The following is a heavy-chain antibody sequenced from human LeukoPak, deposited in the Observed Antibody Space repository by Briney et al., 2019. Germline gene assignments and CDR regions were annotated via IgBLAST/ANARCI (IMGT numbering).Heavy chain of an antibody. D-gene: IGHD3-22*01. CDR2: ISSTGSTI. CDR3: ARDSYYDSSGYYHDY. Sequence: SGGSLRLSCAASGFTFSSYEMNWVRQAPGKGLEWVSYISSTGSTIYYADSVKGRFTISRDNAKNSLYLQMNSLRAEDTAVYYCARDSYYDSSGYYHDYWGQGTLVTVSS. J-gene: IGHJ4*02. CDR1: GFTFSSYE. V-gene: IGHV3-48*03.